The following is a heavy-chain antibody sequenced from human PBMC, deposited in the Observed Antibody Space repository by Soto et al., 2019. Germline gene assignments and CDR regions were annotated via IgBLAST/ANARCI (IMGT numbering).Heavy chain of an antibody. Sequence: EVQLVESGGGLVQPGGSLRLSCAASGFTFSSYWMHWVRQAPGKGLVWVSSISTDASSTSYADPVKDRFTISRDNAKNTLYLQMNSVRAEDTAVYYCARLPNKSPQNWGQGTLVIVSP. J-gene: IGHJ1*01. V-gene: IGHV3-74*01. CDR2: ISTDASST. CDR3: ARLPNKSPQN. CDR1: GFTFSSYW.